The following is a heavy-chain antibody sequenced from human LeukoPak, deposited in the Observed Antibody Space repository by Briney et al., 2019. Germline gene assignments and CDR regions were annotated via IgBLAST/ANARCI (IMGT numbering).Heavy chain of an antibody. CDR3: AKLGYCSGGSCYSGWFDP. J-gene: IGHJ5*02. D-gene: IGHD2-15*01. Sequence: GGSLRLSCAASGFTFSSYAMSWVRQAPGKGLEWVSAISGSGGSTYYADSVKGRFTISRDNSKNTLYLRMNSLRAEDTAVYYCAKLGYCSGGSCYSGWFDPWGQGTLVTVSS. CDR2: ISGSGGST. V-gene: IGHV3-23*01. CDR1: GFTFSSYA.